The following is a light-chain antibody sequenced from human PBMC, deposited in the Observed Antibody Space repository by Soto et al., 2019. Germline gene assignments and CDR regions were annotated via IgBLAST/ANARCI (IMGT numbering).Light chain of an antibody. V-gene: IGKV3-20*01. Sequence: EIVLTQSPGTLSLSPGERATLSCRASQSVSSSYLAWYQQKPGQAPRLLIYGASSRATGIPDRFSGSGSGTDFTLTISSLEPEDFAVYYCQQDGSSPVTFGQGTKVEIK. CDR1: QSVSSSY. CDR3: QQDGSSPVT. J-gene: IGKJ1*01. CDR2: GAS.